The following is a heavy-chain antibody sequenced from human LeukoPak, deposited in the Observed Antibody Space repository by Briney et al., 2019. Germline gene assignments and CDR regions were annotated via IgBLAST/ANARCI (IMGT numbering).Heavy chain of an antibody. D-gene: IGHD6-13*01. CDR1: GFTFSSYG. J-gene: IGHJ5*02. CDR3: ARERIAAPNWFDP. CDR2: IRYDGNNK. V-gene: IGHV3-30*02. Sequence: SGGSLRLSCAASGFTFSSYGIHWVRQAPGKGLEWVAFIRYDGNNKYYADSVKGRFTISRDNSKNTLYLQMNSLRAEDTAVYYCARERIAAPNWFDPWGQGTLVTVSS.